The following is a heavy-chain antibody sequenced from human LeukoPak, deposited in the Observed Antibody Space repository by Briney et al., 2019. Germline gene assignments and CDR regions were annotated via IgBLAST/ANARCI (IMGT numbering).Heavy chain of an antibody. J-gene: IGHJ4*02. D-gene: IGHD3-3*01. CDR1: GGSISDYY. CDR2: FYNSGST. V-gene: IGHV4-59*08. CDR3: ARQDTIFGVVTAGDY. Sequence: SETLFLTCTVSGGSISDYYRGWIRQPPGKGLEWIGYFYNSGSTYYNPSLKSRVTISVDTSKNQFSLKLSSVTAADTAVYYCARQDTIFGVVTAGDYWGQGTLVTVSS.